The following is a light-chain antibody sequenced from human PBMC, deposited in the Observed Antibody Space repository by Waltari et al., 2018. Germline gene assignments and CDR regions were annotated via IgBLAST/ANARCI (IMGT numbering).Light chain of an antibody. CDR3: QAWDSSTVV. Sequence: SYELTQPPSVSVSPGQTASITCSGDKLGDKYACWYQQKPGQSPVLVIYQDFKRPSVIPELFSGSNAGNTATLTISGTQAMDEADYYCQAWDSSTVVFGGGTKLTVL. CDR2: QDF. CDR1: KLGDKY. J-gene: IGLJ2*01. V-gene: IGLV3-1*01.